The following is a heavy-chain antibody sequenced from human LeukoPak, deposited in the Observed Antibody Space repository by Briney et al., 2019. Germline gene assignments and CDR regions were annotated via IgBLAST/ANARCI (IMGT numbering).Heavy chain of an antibody. CDR1: VFTFSSYS. J-gene: IGHJ4*02. CDR3: ARGRIDSIGRNYFDY. D-gene: IGHD3-22*01. Sequence: GGSLRLSCAASVFTFSSYSMNWVRQAPGKGLEWVSSISSSSSYIYYADSVKGRFTISRDNAKNSLYLQMNSLRDEDTAVYYCARGRIDSIGRNYFDYWGQGTLVTVSS. CDR2: ISSSSSYI. V-gene: IGHV3-21*01.